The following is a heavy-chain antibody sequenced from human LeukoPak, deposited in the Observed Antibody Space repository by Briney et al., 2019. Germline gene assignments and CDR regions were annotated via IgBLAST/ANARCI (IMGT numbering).Heavy chain of an antibody. CDR1: GFTFSSYS. CDR2: ISSSSSYI. Sequence: PGRSLRLSCAASGFTFSSYSMNWVRQAPGKGLEWVSSISSSSSYIYYADSVKGRFTISRDNAKNSLYLQMISLRAEETAVYYCARNRTVVNWYYFDYWGQGTLVTVSS. CDR3: ARNRTVVNWYYFDY. V-gene: IGHV3-21*01. D-gene: IGHD2-21*01. J-gene: IGHJ4*02.